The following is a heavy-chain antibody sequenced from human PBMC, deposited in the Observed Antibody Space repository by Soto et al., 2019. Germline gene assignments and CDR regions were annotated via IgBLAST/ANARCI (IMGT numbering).Heavy chain of an antibody. J-gene: IGHJ6*03. CDR3: AREDPAALGYCTNGVCYNGYMDV. CDR1: GGSISSCGYY. V-gene: IGHV4-31*03. Sequence: PSETLSLTCTVSGGSISSCGYYWSWIRQHPGKGLEWIGYIHYSGSTYYNPSLKSRVTISVDTSKNQFSLKLSSVTAADTAVYYCAREDPAALGYCTNGVCYNGYMDVWGKGTTVTVS. D-gene: IGHD2-8*01. CDR2: IHYSGST.